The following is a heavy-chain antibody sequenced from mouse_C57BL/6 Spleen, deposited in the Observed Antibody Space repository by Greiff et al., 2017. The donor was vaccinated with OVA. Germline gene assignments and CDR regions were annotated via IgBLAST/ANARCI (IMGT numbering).Heavy chain of an antibody. Sequence: EVKLQESGPGLAKPSQTLSLTCSVTGYSITSDYWNWIRQFPGNKLEYMGYISYSGSTNYNPSLKRRISITRDTSKNQYYLQLTSLTTENTATYYCARFVVDVYYFDYWGQGTTLTVSS. CDR2: ISYSGST. CDR3: ARFVVDVYYFDY. CDR1: GYSITSDY. J-gene: IGHJ2*01. V-gene: IGHV3-8*01.